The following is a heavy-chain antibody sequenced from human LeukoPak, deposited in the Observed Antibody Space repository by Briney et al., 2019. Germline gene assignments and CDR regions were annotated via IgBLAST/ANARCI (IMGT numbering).Heavy chain of an antibody. D-gene: IGHD3-10*01. Sequence: PGGSLRLSCAASRFTFSRYSMNWVRQAPGRGLEWVSSISTSSSYIYYADSVKGRFTISRDNSKNSLYLQMNSLRTEDTALYYCAKGKNTGSYLSHVDYWGQGTLVTVSS. J-gene: IGHJ4*02. V-gene: IGHV3-21*04. CDR1: RFTFSRYS. CDR2: ISTSSSYI. CDR3: AKGKNTGSYLSHVDY.